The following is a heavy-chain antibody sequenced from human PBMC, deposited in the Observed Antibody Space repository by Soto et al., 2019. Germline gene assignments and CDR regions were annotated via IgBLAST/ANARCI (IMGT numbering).Heavy chain of an antibody. V-gene: IGHV4-34*01. J-gene: IGHJ4*02. Sequence: SETLSLTCSLYSGSLSGYYWSWIRQPPGKGLEWIGEISPSGTTNYSPSLKSRVSISVDTSKNQFSLNLTSLTAADTAAYYCARAPKVSGSAQTRPDFWGQGSLVTVSS. CDR1: SGSLSGYY. CDR2: ISPSGTT. D-gene: IGHD6-6*01. CDR3: ARAPKVSGSAQTRPDF.